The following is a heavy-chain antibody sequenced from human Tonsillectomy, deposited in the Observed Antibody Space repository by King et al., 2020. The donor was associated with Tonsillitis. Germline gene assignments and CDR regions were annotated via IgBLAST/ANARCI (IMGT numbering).Heavy chain of an antibody. V-gene: IGHV3-74*01. D-gene: IGHD3-10*01. J-gene: IGHJ4*02. CDR3: ARESYGSGWGYYFDY. CDR1: GFPFSSYW. Sequence: VQLVESGGGLVQPGGSLRLSCAASGFPFSSYWMHWVRQAPGKGLVWVSRINGDGSSTNYADSVKGRFTISRDNAKNTLYLQMNSLRAEDTAVYYCARESYGSGWGYYFDYWGQGTLVTVSS. CDR2: INGDGSST.